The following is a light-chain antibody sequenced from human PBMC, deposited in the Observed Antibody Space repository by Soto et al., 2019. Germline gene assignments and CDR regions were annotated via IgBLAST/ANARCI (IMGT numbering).Light chain of an antibody. CDR3: CSYAGSSTYV. CDR1: SSDVGSYNL. Sequence: QSVLTQPASVSGSPGQSITISCRGTSSDVGSYNLVSWYQQHPGKAPKLTIYEGTKRPSGVSNRFSGSKSGNTASLTISGLQAEDEADYFCCSYAGSSTYVFGTGTKLTVL. CDR2: EGT. V-gene: IGLV2-23*01. J-gene: IGLJ1*01.